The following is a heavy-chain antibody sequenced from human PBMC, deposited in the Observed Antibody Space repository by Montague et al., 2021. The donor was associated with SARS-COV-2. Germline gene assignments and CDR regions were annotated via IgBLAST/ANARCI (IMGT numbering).Heavy chain of an antibody. CDR1: GGSISSSSYY. CDR2: IYYSGST. CDR3: ARDKAEYIVVVPAVPLAYGMDV. Sequence: SETLSLTCTVSGGSISSSSYYWGWIRQPPGKGLEWIGSIYYSGSTYYNPSLKSRVTISVDTSKNQFSLKLSSVTAADTAVYYCARDKAEYIVVVPAVPLAYGMDVGAKGPRSPSP. D-gene: IGHD2-2*01. V-gene: IGHV4-39*07. J-gene: IGHJ6*02.